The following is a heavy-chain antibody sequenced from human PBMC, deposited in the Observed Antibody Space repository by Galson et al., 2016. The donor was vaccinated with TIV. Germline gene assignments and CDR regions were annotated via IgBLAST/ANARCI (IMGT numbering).Heavy chain of an antibody. CDR2: ISDGGNT. CDR3: ARGRVVDATYYYYYYGMDV. CDR1: RLSVSINY. J-gene: IGHJ6*02. V-gene: IGHV3-66*02. D-gene: IGHD2-2*01. Sequence: SLRLSCAASRLSVSINYMTWVRQAPGKGLEWVSLISDGGNTYYPDSVKGRFTISRDNSKNTLYLQMNSLTVEDTAVYYCARGRVVDATYYYYYYGMDVWCQGTAVTVSS.